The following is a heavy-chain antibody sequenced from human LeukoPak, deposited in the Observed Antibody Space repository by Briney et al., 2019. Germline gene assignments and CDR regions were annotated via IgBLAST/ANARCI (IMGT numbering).Heavy chain of an antibody. CDR2: INSDGRRT. D-gene: IGHD6-13*01. Sequence: GGSLRLSCAASGFTFSSYWMHWVRQAPGKGLVWVSRINSDGRRTSYADSVKGRFTISRDNAKNTLYLQMNSLRAEDTAVYYCARLGSWYRRDDYWGQGTLVTVSS. V-gene: IGHV3-74*01. CDR3: ARLGSWYRRDDY. CDR1: GFTFSSYW. J-gene: IGHJ4*02.